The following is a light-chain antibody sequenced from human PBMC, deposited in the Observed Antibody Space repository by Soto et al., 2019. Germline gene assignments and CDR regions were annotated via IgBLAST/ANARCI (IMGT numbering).Light chain of an antibody. CDR3: QQYKLWHT. V-gene: IGKV3-15*01. CDR2: GAS. Sequence: EMLIAQSPATLSEAPWGRATRSCRASQSVGINLAWHQQKPGQAPRLLIYGASTRATGIPARFSGSGSGTAFNLTITTLQSADFAVYFGQQYKLWHTFGQGTKVDIK. CDR1: QSVGIN. J-gene: IGKJ1*01.